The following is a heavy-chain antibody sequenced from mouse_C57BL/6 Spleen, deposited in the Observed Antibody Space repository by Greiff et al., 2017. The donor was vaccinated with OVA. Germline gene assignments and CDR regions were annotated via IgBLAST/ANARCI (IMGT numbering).Heavy chain of an antibody. CDR3: ASPPTIVTTRGFYYAMDY. J-gene: IGHJ4*01. D-gene: IGHD2-5*01. CDR2: ISDGGSYT. CDR1: GFTFSSYA. V-gene: IGHV5-4*01. Sequence: EVQRVESGGGLVKPGGSLKLSCAASGFTFSSYAMSWVRQTPEKRLEWVATISDGGSYTYYPDNVKGRFTISRDNAKKNLYLQMSHLKSEDTAMYYCASPPTIVTTRGFYYAMDYWGQGTSVTVSS.